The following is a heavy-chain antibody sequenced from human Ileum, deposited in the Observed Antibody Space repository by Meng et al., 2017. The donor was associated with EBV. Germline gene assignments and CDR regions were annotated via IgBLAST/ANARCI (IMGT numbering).Heavy chain of an antibody. CDR3: ASLTP. V-gene: IGHV3-11*01. Sequence: QAQLVESGGGLVKPGGSLRLSCAASGFSFSDYYMSWIRQAPGKGLEWIAYISSSGSPTYYVDSVKGRFTISRDNGKNSVYLQMDSLRVEDTAVYYCASLTPWGQGTLVTASS. D-gene: IGHD3-9*01. CDR2: ISSSGSPT. J-gene: IGHJ5*02. CDR1: GFSFSDYY.